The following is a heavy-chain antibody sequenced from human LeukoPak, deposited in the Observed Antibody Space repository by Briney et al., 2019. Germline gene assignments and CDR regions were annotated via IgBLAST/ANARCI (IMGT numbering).Heavy chain of an antibody. CDR3: ARDAADDSSGYYGYYGMDV. CDR2: IIPIFGTA. Sequence: SVKVSCTASGGTFSSYAISWVRQAPGQGLEWMGGIIPIFGTANYAQKFQGRVTITADESTSTAYMELSSLRSEDTAVYYCARDAADDSSGYYGYYGMDVWGQGTTVTVSS. V-gene: IGHV1-69*13. CDR1: GGTFSSYA. J-gene: IGHJ6*02. D-gene: IGHD3-22*01.